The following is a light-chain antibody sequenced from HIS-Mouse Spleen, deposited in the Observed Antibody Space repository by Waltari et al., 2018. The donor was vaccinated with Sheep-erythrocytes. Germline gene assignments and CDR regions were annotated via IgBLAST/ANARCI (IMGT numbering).Light chain of an antibody. CDR3: QQYNSSLT. CDR1: QSIRSW. J-gene: IGKJ3*01. V-gene: IGKV1-5*03. CDR2: KAS. Sequence: IQMTQSPSTLSASVGDRVPITCRASQSIRSWLAWYQQKPGKAPKLLIYKASSLESGVPSRFSGSGSGTEFTLTISSLQPDDFATYYCQQYNSSLTFGPGTKVDIK.